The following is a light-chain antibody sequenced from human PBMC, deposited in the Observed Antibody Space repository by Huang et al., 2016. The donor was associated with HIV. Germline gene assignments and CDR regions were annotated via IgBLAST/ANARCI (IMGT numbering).Light chain of an antibody. J-gene: IGKJ3*01. CDR3: QQYGGSPLFT. Sequence: EIVLTQSPGTLSLSPGERAALSCRATQSLSSSSLAWYQQKPGQAPRLHIYGAYNRATGISDRFSGSGSGTDFTLIISRLEAEDSAVYYCQQYGGSPLFTFGPGTKVEIK. CDR1: QSLSSSS. CDR2: GAY. V-gene: IGKV3-20*01.